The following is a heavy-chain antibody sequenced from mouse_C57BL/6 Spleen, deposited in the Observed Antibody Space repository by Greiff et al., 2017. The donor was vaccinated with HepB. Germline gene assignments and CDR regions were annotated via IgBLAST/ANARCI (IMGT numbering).Heavy chain of an antibody. Sequence: EVQLVESGGGLVQPGGSMKLSCVASGFTFSNYWMNWVRQSPEKGLEWVAQIRLKSDNYATHYAVSVKGRFTISRDDSKSSVYLQMNNLRAEDTGIYYCTAGGLGYFDYWGQGTTLTVSS. D-gene: IGHD4-1*01. V-gene: IGHV6-3*01. CDR1: GFTFSNYW. J-gene: IGHJ2*01. CDR3: TAGGLGYFDY. CDR2: IRLKSDNYAT.